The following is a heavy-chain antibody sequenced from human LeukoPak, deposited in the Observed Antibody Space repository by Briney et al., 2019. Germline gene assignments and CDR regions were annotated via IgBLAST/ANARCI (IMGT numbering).Heavy chain of an antibody. D-gene: IGHD4-17*01. J-gene: IGHJ5*02. CDR2: LAHSGST. CDR3: AKVPTVTYAQFDL. CDR1: GGAISSSSYY. V-gene: IGHV4-39*07. Sequence: PSETLSLTCTVSGGAISSSSYYWAWIRQPPGRGLEWIASLAHSGSTSYNPSLKSRVTISVDTSKKQLSLKVNSVTAADTAVYYCAKVPTVTYAQFDLWGPGTLVTVSS.